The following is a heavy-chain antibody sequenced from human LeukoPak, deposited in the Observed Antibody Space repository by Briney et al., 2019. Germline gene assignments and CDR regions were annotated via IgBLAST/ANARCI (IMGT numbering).Heavy chain of an antibody. CDR3: ARDYYDSSGDRFDY. CDR1: GFTVSSNY. D-gene: IGHD3-22*01. V-gene: IGHV3-66*01. J-gene: IGHJ4*02. CDR2: IYSGGST. Sequence: VGSLRLSCAASGFTVSSNYMSWVRQAPGKGLEWVSVIYSGGSTYYADSVKGRFTISRDNSKNTLYLQMNSLRAEDTAVYYCARDYYDSSGDRFDYWGQGTLVTVSS.